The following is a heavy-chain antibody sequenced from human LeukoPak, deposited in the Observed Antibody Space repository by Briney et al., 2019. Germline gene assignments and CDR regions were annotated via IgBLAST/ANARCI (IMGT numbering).Heavy chain of an antibody. J-gene: IGHJ5*02. CDR2: ISSSSSYI. V-gene: IGHV3-21*01. CDR1: GFTFSSYS. Sequence: PGGSLRLSCAASGFTFSSYSMNWVRQAPGKGLEWVSSISSSSSYIYYADSVKGRFTISRDNAKNSLYLQMNSLRAEDTAVYYCASRMSDCSSTSCYPWGQGTLVTVSS. CDR3: ASRMSDCSSTSCYP. D-gene: IGHD2-2*01.